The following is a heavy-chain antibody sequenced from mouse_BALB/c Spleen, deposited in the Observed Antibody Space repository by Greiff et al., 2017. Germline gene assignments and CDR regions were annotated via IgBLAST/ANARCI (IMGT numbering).Heavy chain of an antibody. J-gene: IGHJ2*01. Sequence: QVQLLQSGAELVQPGASVKLSCTASGYPFTAYIIHWVQQRSGQGLEWLGWFYPGSGSIKYNEKFKDKATLTADKSSSTVYMELSRLTSEDSAVYFCARHEEGNWGGDWGQGTTLTVSS. D-gene: IGHD4-1*02. CDR1: GYPFTAYI. CDR3: ARHEEGNWGGD. CDR2: FYPGSGSI. V-gene: IGHV1-62-2*01.